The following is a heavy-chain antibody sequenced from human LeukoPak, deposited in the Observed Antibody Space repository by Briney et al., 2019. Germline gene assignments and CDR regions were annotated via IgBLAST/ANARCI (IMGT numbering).Heavy chain of an antibody. D-gene: IGHD6-19*01. CDR1: GFTFSTYW. Sequence: GGSLRLSCAASGFTFSTYWMSWVRQAPGKGLEWVANTKEDGCEKYYVDSVKGRFTISRDNAENSLYLQMNSLRAEDTAVYYCARRSVAGSIDYWGQGTLVTVSS. CDR3: ARRSVAGSIDY. V-gene: IGHV3-7*01. J-gene: IGHJ4*02. CDR2: TKEDGCEK.